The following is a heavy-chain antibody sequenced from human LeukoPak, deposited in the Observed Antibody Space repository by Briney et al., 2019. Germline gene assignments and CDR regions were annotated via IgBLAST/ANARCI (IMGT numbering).Heavy chain of an antibody. CDR3: ATLLAATGDH. CDR1: GYTFTDSH. Sequence: ASVKVSCKASGYTFTDSHIHWVRQAPGQGLEWMGWINPNSGGTNYAQKFQGRVTMTRDTSISTAYMDLSRLRSDDTATYYCATLLAATGDHWGQGTLVTVSS. CDR2: INPNSGGT. D-gene: IGHD3-3*02. J-gene: IGHJ4*02. V-gene: IGHV1-2*02.